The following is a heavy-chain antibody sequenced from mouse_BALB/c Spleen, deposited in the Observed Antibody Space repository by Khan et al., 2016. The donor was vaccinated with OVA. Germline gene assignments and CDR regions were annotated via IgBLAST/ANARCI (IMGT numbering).Heavy chain of an antibody. CDR1: GFTFSNYG. CDR3: ARCGTWGFGY. CDR2: ISSLAYNF. Sequence: EVELVESGGGLVQPGGSRKLSCAASGFTFSNYGMAWIRQGPGKGPEWITFISSLAYNFYYADTVKGRFTISRENAKTTLYLEMNSLRSEDTAMYYCARCGTWGFGYWVQGTRVTFSA. D-gene: IGHD3-1*01. V-gene: IGHV5-15*02. J-gene: IGHJ3*01.